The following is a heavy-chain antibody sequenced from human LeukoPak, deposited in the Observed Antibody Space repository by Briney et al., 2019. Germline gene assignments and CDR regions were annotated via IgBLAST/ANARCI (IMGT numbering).Heavy chain of an antibody. D-gene: IGHD2-2*01. CDR2: ISAYNGNT. J-gene: IGHJ6*04. Sequence: ASVKVPCKASGYTFTCYGISWVRQAPGQGLEWMGWISAYNGNTNYAQKLQGRVTMTTDTSTSTAYMELRSLRSDDTAVYSCARDPGERPADNYYYYGMDVWGKGTTVTVSS. CDR1: GYTFTCYG. CDR3: ARDPGERPADNYYYYGMDV. V-gene: IGHV1-18*04.